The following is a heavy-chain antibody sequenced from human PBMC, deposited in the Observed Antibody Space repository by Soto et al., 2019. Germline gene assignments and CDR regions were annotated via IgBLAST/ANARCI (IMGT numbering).Heavy chain of an antibody. Sequence: QVQLVQSGAEVKRPGASVKVSCKTSGYTFTVNFIHWARQAPGQGLEWMGWVNPNSGVTKYAQRFQGRVTTTRDTSITTAYMELSSLTSEDTALYSCAREGFGSGGPWRGMDVWGQGTTVTVSS. CDR1: GYTFTVNF. CDR2: VNPNSGVT. V-gene: IGHV1-2*02. CDR3: AREGFGSGGPWRGMDV. J-gene: IGHJ6*02. D-gene: IGHD3-3*01.